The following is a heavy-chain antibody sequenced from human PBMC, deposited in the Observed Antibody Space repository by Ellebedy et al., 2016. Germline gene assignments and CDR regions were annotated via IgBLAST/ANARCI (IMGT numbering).Heavy chain of an antibody. CDR3: ARVSVTIGAFDI. CDR2: VSYDGGTQ. D-gene: IGHD3-3*01. V-gene: IGHV3-30-3*01. Sequence: GESLKISCAASGFSFSHNDMHWVRQAPGKGLEWVAIVSYDGGTQFYADSVKGRFIISRDNSKNTVYLQMNSLGAEDTAVYYCARVSVTIGAFDIWGQGTLVTVSS. J-gene: IGHJ3*02. CDR1: GFSFSHND.